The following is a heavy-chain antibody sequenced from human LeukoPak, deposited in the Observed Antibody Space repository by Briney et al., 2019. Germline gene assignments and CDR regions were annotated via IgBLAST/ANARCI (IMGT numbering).Heavy chain of an antibody. V-gene: IGHV1-18*01. CDR2: ISAYNGNT. D-gene: IGHD2-21*02. J-gene: IGHJ6*03. CDR3: ARVVVVTARDYYYYMDV. CDR1: GYTFTSYG. Sequence: GASVKVSCKASGYTFTSYGISWVRQAPGQGLEWVGWISAYNGNTNYAQKLQGRVTMTTDTSTSTAYMELRSLRSDDTAVYYCARVVVVTARDYYYYMDVWGKGTTVTISS.